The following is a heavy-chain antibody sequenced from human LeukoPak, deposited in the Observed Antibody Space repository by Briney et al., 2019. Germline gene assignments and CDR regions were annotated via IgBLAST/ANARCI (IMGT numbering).Heavy chain of an antibody. CDR1: GYTFTNYW. J-gene: IGHJ4*02. Sequence: GESLKISCKGSGYTFTNYWIGWVRQMPGKGLEWIGIIYPSDSNTRYSPSFQGQVTISVDKSINTAYLQWSSLKASDTAMYHCARLIQRAAYYWGQGALVTVSS. CDR2: IYPSDSNT. V-gene: IGHV5-51*01. CDR3: ARLIQRAAYY. D-gene: IGHD1-1*01.